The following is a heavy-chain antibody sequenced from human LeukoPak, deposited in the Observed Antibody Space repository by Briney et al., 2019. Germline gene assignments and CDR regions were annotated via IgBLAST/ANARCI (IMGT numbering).Heavy chain of an antibody. V-gene: IGHV1-3*01. CDR3: ARDDCGATCYPGGY. CDR1: GYTFTNYV. D-gene: IGHD2-21*01. J-gene: IGHJ4*02. CDR2: IKAGNGDT. Sequence: ASVKVSCKASGYTFTNYVVHWVRQAPGQRPEWMGWIKAGNGDTKYSPNFQGRVTITRDTSASTAYMELSSLTSEDTALYYCARDDCGATCYPGGYRGQGTLVTVSS.